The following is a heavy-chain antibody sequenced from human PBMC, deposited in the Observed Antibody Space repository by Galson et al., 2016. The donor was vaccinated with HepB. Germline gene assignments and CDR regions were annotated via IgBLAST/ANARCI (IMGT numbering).Heavy chain of an antibody. D-gene: IGHD5-18*01. Sequence: SLRLSCAASGFTFGGSAMHWVRQASGKGLEWVGRIRSKANSYATAYAASVKGRFTISRDDSKNTAYLQMNSLETEDTAVYYCTRHISRTDTAMVYGFDPWGQGTLVTVSS. CDR3: TRHISRTDTAMVYGFDP. V-gene: IGHV3-73*01. J-gene: IGHJ5*02. CDR2: IRSKANSYAT. CDR1: GFTFGGSA.